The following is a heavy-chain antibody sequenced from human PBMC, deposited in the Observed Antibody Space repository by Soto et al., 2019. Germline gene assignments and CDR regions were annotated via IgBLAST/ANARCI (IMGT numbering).Heavy chain of an antibody. D-gene: IGHD3-9*01. CDR1: GYSFTSYW. CDR3: VRHYDPLTVDY. Sequence: PGESLKISCEGSGYSFTSYWIGWVRQMPGKGLEWMGIIYPGDSDARYSPSFQGQVTISADKSISTAYLQWSSLKASDTAMYYCVRHYDPLTVDYWGQGTLVPVSS. CDR2: IYPGDSDA. J-gene: IGHJ4*02. V-gene: IGHV5-51*01.